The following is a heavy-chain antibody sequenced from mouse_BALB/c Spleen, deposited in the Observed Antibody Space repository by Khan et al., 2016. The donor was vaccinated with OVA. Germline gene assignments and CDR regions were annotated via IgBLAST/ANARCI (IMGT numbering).Heavy chain of an antibody. Sequence: EVQLLETGGGLVQFGGSRGLSCEGAGSTFSGFWMSWVRQTPGKTLEWIGDINSDGSVINYAPSIKDRFTIFRDNDKSTLYLQMSNVRSDDTATYFCMIYAMDYWGQGTSVTVSS. CDR2: INSDGSVI. CDR3: MIYAMDY. V-gene: IGHV11-2*02. CDR1: GSTFSGFW. J-gene: IGHJ4*01.